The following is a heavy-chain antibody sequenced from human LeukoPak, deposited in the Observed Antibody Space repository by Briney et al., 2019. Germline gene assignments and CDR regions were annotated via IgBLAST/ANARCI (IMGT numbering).Heavy chain of an antibody. V-gene: IGHV3-48*03. CDR3: ARGAKYSSSSISLWFDP. J-gene: IGHJ5*02. D-gene: IGHD6-6*01. CDR2: ISSSGSTI. Sequence: PGGSLRLSCAASGFTFSSYEMNWVRQAPGKGLEWVSYISSSGSTIYYADSVKGRFTISRDNAKNSLYLRMNSLRAEDTAVYYCARGAKYSSSSISLWFDPWGQGTLVTVSS. CDR1: GFTFSSYE.